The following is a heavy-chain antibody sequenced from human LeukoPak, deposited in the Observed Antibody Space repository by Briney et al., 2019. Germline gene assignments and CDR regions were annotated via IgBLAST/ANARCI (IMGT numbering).Heavy chain of an antibody. D-gene: IGHD3-10*01. CDR2: IYYSWIT. Sequence: SETLSLTCTVSGGSISSSSYYWGWIRQPPGNRLEWIGSIYYSWITYYNPSLNSRVTISVDTSKNQFSLKLSSVTAADTAVYYCARSRMVRGVHWFDPWGQGTLVTVSS. V-gene: IGHV4-39*07. CDR1: GGSISSSSYY. CDR3: ARSRMVRGVHWFDP. J-gene: IGHJ5*02.